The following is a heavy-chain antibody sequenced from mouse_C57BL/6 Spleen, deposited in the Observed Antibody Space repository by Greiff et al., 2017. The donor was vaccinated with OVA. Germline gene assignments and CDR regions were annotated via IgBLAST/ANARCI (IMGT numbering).Heavy chain of an antibody. D-gene: IGHD2-3*01. CDR1: GFNITDDY. CDR3: ATDGFYSGFAD. Sequence: VQLQQSGAELVRPGASVKLSCKASGFNITDDYMPWVKQRPEQGLEWIGWIDPENGDTEYASKFQGKATITADTSSKTAYLQRSSLTSEDTAVCYCATDGFYSGFADWGQGTLVTVSA. V-gene: IGHV14-4*01. J-gene: IGHJ3*01. CDR2: IDPENGDT.